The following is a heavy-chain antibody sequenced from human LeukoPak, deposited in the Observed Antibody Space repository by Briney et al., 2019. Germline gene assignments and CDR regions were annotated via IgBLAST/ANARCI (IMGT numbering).Heavy chain of an antibody. CDR2: VYSRGTT. V-gene: IGHV3-66*03. CDR1: GFTVSSKH. D-gene: IGHD5-18*01. CDR3: ARDKQLWLDY. Sequence: GGSLRLSCAASGFTVSSKHMTWVRQAPGKGLEWVSVVYSRGTTYYADSVKGRFTISKDNSNNTLYLQMNSLRAEDTAVYYCARDKQLWLDYWGQGTLVTVSS. J-gene: IGHJ4*02.